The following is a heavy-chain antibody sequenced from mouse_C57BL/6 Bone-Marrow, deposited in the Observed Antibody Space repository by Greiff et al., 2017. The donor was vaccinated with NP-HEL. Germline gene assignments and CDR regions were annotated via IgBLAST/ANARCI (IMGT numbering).Heavy chain of an antibody. CDR1: GFTFSNYW. CDR2: IRLKSDNYAT. Sequence: EVKLVESGGGLVQPGGSMKLSCVASGFTFSNYWMNWVRQSPEKGLEWVAQIRLKSDNYATHYAESVKGRFTISRDDSKSSVYLQMNNLRAEDTGIYYCTEGLGYYGSSLWYFDVWGTGTTVTVSS. V-gene: IGHV6-3*01. J-gene: IGHJ1*03. CDR3: TEGLGYYGSSLWYFDV. D-gene: IGHD1-1*01.